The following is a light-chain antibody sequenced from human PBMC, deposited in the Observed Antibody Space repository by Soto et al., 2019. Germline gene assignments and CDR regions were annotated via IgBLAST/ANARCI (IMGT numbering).Light chain of an antibody. CDR2: SNN. J-gene: IGLJ1*01. CDR3: AAWDDSLNAYV. Sequence: QSVLTQPLSASVSPGQRVTFSCSGSSSNVGSNTVNWYQRLPGTAPKLLIYSNNQRPSGVPDRFSGSKSGTSASLAISGLQSGDEADYYCAAWDDSLNAYVFATGTKVTVL. CDR1: SSNVGSNT. V-gene: IGLV1-44*01.